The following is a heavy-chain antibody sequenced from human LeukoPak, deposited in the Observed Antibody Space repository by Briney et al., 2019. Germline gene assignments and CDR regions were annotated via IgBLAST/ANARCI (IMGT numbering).Heavy chain of an antibody. J-gene: IGHJ6*03. CDR2: ITGSGGGT. Sequence: GGSLRLSCAASGFTFSSYAMSWVRQAPGKGLEWVSAITGSGGGTYHADSVKGRFTISRDNSKNTLYLQMNSLRAEDTAVYYCAKRYYFGSGSYYNYYYYMDVWGKGTTATVSS. V-gene: IGHV3-23*01. CDR1: GFTFSSYA. D-gene: IGHD3-10*01. CDR3: AKRYYFGSGSYYNYYYYMDV.